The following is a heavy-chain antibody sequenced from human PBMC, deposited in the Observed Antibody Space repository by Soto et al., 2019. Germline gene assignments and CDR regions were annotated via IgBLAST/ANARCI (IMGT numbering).Heavy chain of an antibody. V-gene: IGHV4-31*03. CDR2: IYYSGST. D-gene: IGHD6-6*01. J-gene: IGHJ5*02. Sequence: SETLSLTCTVSGGSISSGGYYWSWIRQHPGKGLEWIGYIYYSGSTYYNPSLKSRVTISVDTSKNQFSLKLSSVTAADTAVYYCARGPLFLSHSPGYSSSNNWFDPWGQGTLVTVSS. CDR3: ARGPLFLSHSPGYSSSNNWFDP. CDR1: GGSISSGGYY.